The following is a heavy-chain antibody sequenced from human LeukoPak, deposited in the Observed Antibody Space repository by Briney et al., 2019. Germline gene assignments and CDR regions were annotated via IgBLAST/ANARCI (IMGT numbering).Heavy chain of an antibody. CDR2: IYPGDSDA. D-gene: IGHD1-26*01. CDR1: GYSFTSYW. J-gene: IGHJ4*02. Sequence: GESLKVSCKGSGYSFTSYWIGWVRQMPGKGLEWMGIIYPGDSDARYSPSFQGQVTISADKSLSTAYLQWSSLKASDTAMYYCARGSGSYHTAYMNWGQGSPVTVSS. CDR3: ARGSGSYHTAYMN. V-gene: IGHV5-51*01.